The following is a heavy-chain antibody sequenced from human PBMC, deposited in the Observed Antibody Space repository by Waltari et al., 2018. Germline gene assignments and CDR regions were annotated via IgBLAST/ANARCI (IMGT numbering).Heavy chain of an antibody. CDR1: EYTFTSSY. J-gene: IGHJ6*02. V-gene: IGHV1-46*01. CDR2: INPSGGST. D-gene: IGHD2-21*01. Sequence: QVQLVQSGAEVKKPGASVKISCKTSEYTFTSSYIHWVRQAPGQGLEGMGIINPSGGSTSYEQKFPGRVTMTRDTSTSTVYMELSSLRSEDTAVYHCARDTGALWMDVWGQGTTVTVSS. CDR3: ARDTGALWMDV.